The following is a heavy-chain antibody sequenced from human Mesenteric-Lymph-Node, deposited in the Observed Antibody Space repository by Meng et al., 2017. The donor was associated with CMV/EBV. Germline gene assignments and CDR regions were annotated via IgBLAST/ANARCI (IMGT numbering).Heavy chain of an antibody. D-gene: IGHD6-13*01. CDR1: SFIAYS. CDR2: INHNGNS. CDR3: AATDRYSSSWYWKGAPFDS. Sequence: SFIAYSWSWIRPPPGKGLEWIGDINHNGNSIYNPSLKSRVSILPDTSKNHFSLRLNSVTAADTAVYYCAATDRYSSSWYWKGAPFDSWGQGTLVTVSS. J-gene: IGHJ4*02. V-gene: IGHV4-34*01.